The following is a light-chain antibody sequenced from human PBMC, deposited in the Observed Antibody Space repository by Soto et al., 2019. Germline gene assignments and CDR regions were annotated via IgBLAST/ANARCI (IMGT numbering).Light chain of an antibody. J-gene: IGKJ1*01. CDR1: QSISSY. CDR3: QQSYNNPWT. V-gene: IGKV1-39*01. CDR2: AAS. Sequence: DLQMTRSPSSLSASVGDRVTITCRASQSISSYLNWYQQKPGKAPKLLIYAASSLQSGVPSRFSGSGSGTDFTLTISSLQPEDFATYYCQQSYNNPWTFGQGTKVDI.